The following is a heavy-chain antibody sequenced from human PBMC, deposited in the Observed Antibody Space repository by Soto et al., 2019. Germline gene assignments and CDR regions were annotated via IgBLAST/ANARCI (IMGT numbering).Heavy chain of an antibody. CDR2: IYPDDADT. V-gene: IGHV5-51*01. D-gene: IGHD3-10*01. CDR3: ARSSYSTGGYYSDH. J-gene: IGHJ5*02. CDR1: GYTFTNYW. Sequence: GESLKISCKASGYTFTNYWIAWVRQMSGKGLEWVGVIYPDDADTTYGPTFQGQVTISADKFLNTAYLHWSSLEVSDTAIYFCARSSYSTGGYYSDHWGQGTPVTVSS.